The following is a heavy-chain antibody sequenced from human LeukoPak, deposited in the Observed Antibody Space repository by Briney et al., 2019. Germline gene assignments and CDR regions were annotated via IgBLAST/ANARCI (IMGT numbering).Heavy chain of an antibody. J-gene: IGHJ6*02. Sequence: PSETLSLTCTVSGGSISSYYWSWIRQPPGKGLEWIGYIYYSGSTNYNPSLKSRVTISVDTSKNQFSLKLSSVTAADTAVYYCARGGYYDSSGYLAPDDGCYYYGMDVWGQGTTVTVSS. CDR2: IYYSGST. CDR1: GGSISSYY. CDR3: ARGGYYDSSGYLAPDDGCYYYGMDV. V-gene: IGHV4-59*01. D-gene: IGHD3-22*01.